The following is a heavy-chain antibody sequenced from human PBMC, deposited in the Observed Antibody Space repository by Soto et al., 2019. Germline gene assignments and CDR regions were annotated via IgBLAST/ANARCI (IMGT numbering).Heavy chain of an antibody. Sequence: SETLSLTCAVYGGSFSGYYWSWIRQPPGKGLEWIGEINHSGSTNYNPSLKSRVTISVDTSKNQFSLKLSSVTAADTAVYYCARGKLSDYVWGSYRYHFVYRCQGPVLTVSS. D-gene: IGHD3-16*02. CDR3: ARGKLSDYVWGSYRYHFVY. J-gene: IGHJ4*02. CDR2: INHSGST. V-gene: IGHV4-34*01. CDR1: GGSFSGYY.